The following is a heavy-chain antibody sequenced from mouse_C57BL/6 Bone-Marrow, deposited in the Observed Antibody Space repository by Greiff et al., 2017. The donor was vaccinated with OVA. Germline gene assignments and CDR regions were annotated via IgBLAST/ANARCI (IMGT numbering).Heavy chain of an antibody. CDR1: GFTFSSYT. D-gene: IGHD2-1*01. CDR3: ASPDLLWSAWFAY. V-gene: IGHV5-9*01. Sequence: EVMLVESGGGLVKPGGSLKLSCAASGFTFSSYTMSWVRQTPEKRLEWVATISGGGGNTYYPDSVKGRFTISRDNAKNTLYLQMSSLRSEETALYYCASPDLLWSAWFAYWGQGTLVTVSA. J-gene: IGHJ3*01. CDR2: ISGGGGNT.